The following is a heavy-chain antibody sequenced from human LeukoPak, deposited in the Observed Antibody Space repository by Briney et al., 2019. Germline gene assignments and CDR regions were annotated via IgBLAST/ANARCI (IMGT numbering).Heavy chain of an antibody. CDR2: IYYSGST. CDR3: AREKSYYYNSSGYFPLDS. J-gene: IGHJ4*02. CDR1: GGSISSSSYY. V-gene: IGHV4-39*07. Sequence: ASETLSLTCTVSGGSISSSSYYWGWIRQPPGKGLEWIGSIYYSGSTYYNPSLKSRVTISVDTSKNQFSLKLSSVAAADTAVYYCAREKSYYYNSSGYFPLDSWGQGTLVTVSS. D-gene: IGHD3-22*01.